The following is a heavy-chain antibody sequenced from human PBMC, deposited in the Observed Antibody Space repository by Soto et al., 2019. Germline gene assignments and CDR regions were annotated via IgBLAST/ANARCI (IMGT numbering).Heavy chain of an antibody. J-gene: IGHJ4*02. CDR3: AKARTTVSPYYFDY. D-gene: IGHD4-17*01. CDR1: VLTFSNYA. CDR2: ISGDGGVT. V-gene: IGHV3-23*01. Sequence: PWGSLRISCATSVLTFSNYAMSWVRQATGEGLDWVSAISGDGGVTYYADSVKGRFTISRDNSKNTLYLQMSSLRAEDTAVYYCAKARTTVSPYYFDYWGQGTPVTVSS.